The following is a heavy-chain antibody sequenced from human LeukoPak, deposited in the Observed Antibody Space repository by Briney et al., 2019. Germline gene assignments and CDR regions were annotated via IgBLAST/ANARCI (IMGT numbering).Heavy chain of an antibody. Sequence: ASVKVSCKASGYTFTSYGISWVRQAPGQGLEWMGWISAYNGNTNYAQKLQGRVTMTTDTSTSTAYTELRSLRSDDTAVYYCARVGVVVTAIPLDYYYYGMDAWGQGTTVTVSS. J-gene: IGHJ6*02. CDR1: GYTFTSYG. D-gene: IGHD2-21*02. V-gene: IGHV1-18*01. CDR3: ARVGVVVTAIPLDYYYYGMDA. CDR2: ISAYNGNT.